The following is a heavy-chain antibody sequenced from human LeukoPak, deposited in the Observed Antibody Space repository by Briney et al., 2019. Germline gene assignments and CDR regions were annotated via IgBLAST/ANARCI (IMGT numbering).Heavy chain of an antibody. Sequence: PGGSLRLSCAASRFTFSSYGMHWVRQTPRKGLEWVAFIRHDGSYQQYADSVKGRFTVSRDNSKDTVYLQMNSMRTEDTAVYYCAKNRDSSDYPRDFDYWGQGTLVTVSS. J-gene: IGHJ4*02. CDR2: IRHDGSYQ. CDR3: AKNRDSSDYPRDFDY. CDR1: RFTFSSYG. D-gene: IGHD6-19*01. V-gene: IGHV3-30*02.